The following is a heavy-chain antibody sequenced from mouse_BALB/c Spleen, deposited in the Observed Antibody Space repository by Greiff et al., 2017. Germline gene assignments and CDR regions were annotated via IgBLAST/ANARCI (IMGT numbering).Heavy chain of an antibody. D-gene: IGHD2-4*01. Sequence: EVQLQQSGPELVKPGASVKMSCKASGYTFTSYVMHWVKQKPGQGLEWIGYINPYNDGTKYNEKFKGKATLTSDKSSSTAYMELSSLTSEDSAVYYCATYDYDEGYYAMDYWGQGTSVTVSS. CDR1: GYTFTSYV. V-gene: IGHV1-14*01. J-gene: IGHJ4*01. CDR2: INPYNDGT. CDR3: ATYDYDEGYYAMDY.